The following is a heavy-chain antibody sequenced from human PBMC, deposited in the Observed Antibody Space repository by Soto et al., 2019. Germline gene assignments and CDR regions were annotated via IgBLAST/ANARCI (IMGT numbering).Heavy chain of an antibody. CDR3: ARGRYGSES. D-gene: IGHD3-10*01. J-gene: IGHJ4*02. Sequence: ETLSLTCAVSGYSISTGYYWGWIRQPPGKGLEWIGSLKHGGNTYYNPSLKSRVTMSIDTSKNHFSLRLSSATAADTAVYYCARGRYGSESWGQGTLVTVSS. CDR1: GYSISTGYY. CDR2: LKHGGNT. V-gene: IGHV4-38-2*01.